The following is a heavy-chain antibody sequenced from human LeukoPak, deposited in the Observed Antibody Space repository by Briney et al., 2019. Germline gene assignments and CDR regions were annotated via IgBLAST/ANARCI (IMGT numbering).Heavy chain of an antibody. CDR3: ARDPHGLDY. V-gene: IGHV3-74*01. CDR1: GFAFNTYW. J-gene: IGHJ4*02. Sequence: GGSLRLSCAASGFAFNTYWMHWVRQAPGKGLVWVSRIKTDGSGTTYADSVKGRFTISRDNAKNTLYLQMNSLRAKDTAVYYCARDPHGLDYWGQGTLVTVSS. CDR2: IKTDGSGT. D-gene: IGHD3-10*01.